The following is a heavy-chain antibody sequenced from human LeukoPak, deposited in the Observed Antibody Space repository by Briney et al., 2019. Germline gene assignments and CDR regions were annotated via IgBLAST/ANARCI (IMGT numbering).Heavy chain of an antibody. CDR2: INWNGGST. Sequence: PGGSLRLSCAASGFTFDDYGMSWVRQAPGKGLEWVSGINWNGGSTGYAASVKGRFTISRDNAKNSLYLQMNSLRAEDTALYYCARTSGSYYSAHFQHWGQGTLVTVSS. D-gene: IGHD1-26*01. V-gene: IGHV3-20*04. CDR1: GFTFDDYG. CDR3: ARTSGSYYSAHFQH. J-gene: IGHJ1*01.